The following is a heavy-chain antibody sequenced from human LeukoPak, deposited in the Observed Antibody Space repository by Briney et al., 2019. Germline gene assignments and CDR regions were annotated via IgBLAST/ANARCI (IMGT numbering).Heavy chain of an antibody. J-gene: IGHJ6*03. V-gene: IGHV5-51*01. CDR2: IYPGDSDT. D-gene: IGHD6-13*01. CDR3: ARRQITAAGTGYYYMDV. CDR1: GYSFTSYW. Sequence: GESLKISSKGSGYSFTSYWICWVRQLPGEGLEWRGVIYPGDSDTRYSPSFQGQVTISADKSISPAYLQWSSLKASDTAMYYCARRQITAAGTGYYYMDVWGKGTTVTVSS.